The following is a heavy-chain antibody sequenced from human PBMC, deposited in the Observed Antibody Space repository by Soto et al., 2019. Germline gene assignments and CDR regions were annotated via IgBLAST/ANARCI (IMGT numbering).Heavy chain of an antibody. J-gene: IGHJ3*02. V-gene: IGHV1-69*13. CDR1: GCTFSNHA. D-gene: IGHD6-13*01. CDR2: IIPIFTTT. Sequence: GSSVMVSCKASGCTFSNHAINWVRQAPGQGLEWMGRIIPIFTTTTYAQKFQGRVTITADESTITAYMELSSLKYDDTAIYYCAREVAADGTFREDVFDIWGQGTMVTVSS. CDR3: AREVAADGTFREDVFDI.